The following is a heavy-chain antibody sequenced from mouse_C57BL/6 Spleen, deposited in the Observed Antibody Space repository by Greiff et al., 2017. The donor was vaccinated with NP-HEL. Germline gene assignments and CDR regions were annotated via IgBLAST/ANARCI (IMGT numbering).Heavy chain of an antibody. Sequence: QVQLQQSGAELMKPGASVKLSCKATGYTFTGYWIEWVKQRPGHGLEWIGEILPGSGSTNYNEKFKGKATFTADTSSNTASMQLSSLTTEDSAIYYCARGWIYYGNYVWYFDVWGTGTTVTVSS. CDR3: ARGWIYYGNYVWYFDV. D-gene: IGHD2-1*01. V-gene: IGHV1-9*01. J-gene: IGHJ1*03. CDR1: GYTFTGYW. CDR2: ILPGSGST.